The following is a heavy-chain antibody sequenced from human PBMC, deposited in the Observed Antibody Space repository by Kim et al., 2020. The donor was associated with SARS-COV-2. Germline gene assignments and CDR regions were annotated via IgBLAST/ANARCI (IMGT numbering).Heavy chain of an antibody. J-gene: IGHJ4*02. D-gene: IGHD3-10*01. V-gene: IGHV1-2*05. CDR1: GYTFTGYY. CDR2: INPNSGGT. Sequence: ASVKVSCKASGYTFTGYYMHWVRQAPGQGLEWMGRINPNSGGTNYAQKFQGRVTMTRDTSISTAYMELSRLRSDDTVVYYCARSYYYGSGSLGGFDYWGQGTLVTVSS. CDR3: ARSYYYGSGSLGGFDY.